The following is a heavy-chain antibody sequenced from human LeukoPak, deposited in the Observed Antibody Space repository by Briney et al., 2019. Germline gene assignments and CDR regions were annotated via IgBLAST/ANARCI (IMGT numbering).Heavy chain of an antibody. Sequence: SETLSLTCAVSGYSISSGYYWGWIRQPPGKGLEWIGSIYHSGSTYYNPSLKSRVTISVDTSKNQFSLKLSSVTAADTAVYYCARDRRGSSGYYFHYWGQGTLVTVSS. CDR2: IYHSGST. V-gene: IGHV4-38-2*02. CDR1: GYSISSGYY. J-gene: IGHJ4*02. CDR3: ARDRRGSSGYYFHY. D-gene: IGHD3-22*01.